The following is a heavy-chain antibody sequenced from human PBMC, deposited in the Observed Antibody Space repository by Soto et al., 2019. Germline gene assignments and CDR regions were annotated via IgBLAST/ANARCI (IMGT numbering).Heavy chain of an antibody. CDR3: ARDGGDGVDY. Sequence: QVQLQESGPGLVKPSQTPSLTCTVSGGPISSGSHYWSWIRQHPGEGLEWIGYIYYSGSTYYNPSLKSRVTISVDTSKNQFSLKLSSVTAADTAVYYCARDGGDGVDYWGQGTLVTVSS. CDR2: IYYSGST. CDR1: GGPISSGSHY. J-gene: IGHJ4*02. V-gene: IGHV4-31*03. D-gene: IGHD3-16*01.